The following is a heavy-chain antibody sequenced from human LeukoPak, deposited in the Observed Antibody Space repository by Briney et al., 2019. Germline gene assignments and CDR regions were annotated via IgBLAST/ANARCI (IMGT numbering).Heavy chain of an antibody. D-gene: IGHD3-22*01. V-gene: IGHV3-23*01. J-gene: IGHJ3*02. CDR2: ISGSGGST. Sequence: GGSLRLSCAASGFTFSSYAMSWVRQAPGKGLEWVSAISGSGGSTYYADSVKGRFTISRDNSKNTLYLQMNSLRAEDTAVYYCVKEYYYDSSGYWSEAFDIWGQGTMVTVSS. CDR1: GFTFSSYA. CDR3: VKEYYYDSSGYWSEAFDI.